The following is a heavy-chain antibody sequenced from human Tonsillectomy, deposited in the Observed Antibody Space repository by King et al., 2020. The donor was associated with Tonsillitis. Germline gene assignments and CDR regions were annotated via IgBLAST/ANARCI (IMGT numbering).Heavy chain of an antibody. V-gene: IGHV3-23*04. Sequence: VQLVESGGGWVQPGGSLRLSCAASGFTFSSYAMTWVRQAPGKGLEWVSAISGSGDTTYYADTVKGRFTLSRDISKNTLYLQMNSLRAEDTAVYYCAKKGLQSSGPYYFDCWGQGTLVAVSS. CDR3: AKKGLQSSGPYYFDC. CDR2: ISGSGDTT. J-gene: IGHJ4*02. D-gene: IGHD5-24*01. CDR1: GFTFSSYA.